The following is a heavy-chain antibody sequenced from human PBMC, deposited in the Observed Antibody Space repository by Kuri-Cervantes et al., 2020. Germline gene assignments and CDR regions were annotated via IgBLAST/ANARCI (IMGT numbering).Heavy chain of an antibody. V-gene: IGHV3-23*01. CDR1: GFTLSSYA. D-gene: IGHD1-1*01. Sequence: GGSLRLSCAASGFTLSSYAMIWVRQAPGKGLEWVSGINDSGDRTHYADSVKGRFTISRDNSKNSLYLQMNSLRDEDTAVYYCARDRWNDLYYYGMDVWGQGTTVTVSS. J-gene: IGHJ6*02. CDR2: INDSGDRT. CDR3: ARDRWNDLYYYGMDV.